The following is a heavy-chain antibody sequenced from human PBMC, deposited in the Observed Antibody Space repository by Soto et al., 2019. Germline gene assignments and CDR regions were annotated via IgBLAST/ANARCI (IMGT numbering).Heavy chain of an antibody. CDR1: GGSISSGGYS. J-gene: IGHJ2*01. CDR2: IYHSGST. V-gene: IGHV4-30-2*01. Sequence: TLSLTCAVSGGSISSGGYSWSWIRQPPGKGLEWIGYIYHSGSTYYNPSLKTRVTISVDTSENQFSLRLSSVTAADTAVYYCARAFAGFGAYWYFDLWGRGTLVTVSS. CDR3: ARAFAGFGAYWYFDL. D-gene: IGHD3-16*01.